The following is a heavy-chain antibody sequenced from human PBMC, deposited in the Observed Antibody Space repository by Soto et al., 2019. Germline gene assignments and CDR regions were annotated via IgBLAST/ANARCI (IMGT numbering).Heavy chain of an antibody. CDR2: ISGGGRPI. V-gene: IGHV3-48*02. CDR1: GFTFSTFS. D-gene: IGHD6-19*01. J-gene: IGHJ4*02. CDR3: ARDLGWAFDS. Sequence: EVQLVESGGGSVQPGGSLRLSCAASGFTFSTFSMNWVRQAPGRGLEWISYISGGGRPISYADSVKGRFTISRDNAKNSLYLQMDSLTHEDTAVYYCARDLGWAFDSWGQGTLVTVSS.